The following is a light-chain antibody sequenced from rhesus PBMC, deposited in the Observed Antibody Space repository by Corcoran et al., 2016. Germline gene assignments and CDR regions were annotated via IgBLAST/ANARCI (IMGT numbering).Light chain of an antibody. Sequence: DIQMSQSPSSLSASVGDKVTITGRASQGISNDLAWYQQKPGKAPKLLIYLTSNLESGVPSRFSGSRSGTDFSLTISSLQPEHFATYYCQQGYSRPSSFGQGTKVEMK. CDR2: LTS. CDR1: QGISND. J-gene: IGKJ2*01. CDR3: QQGYSRPSS. V-gene: IGKV1-33*01.